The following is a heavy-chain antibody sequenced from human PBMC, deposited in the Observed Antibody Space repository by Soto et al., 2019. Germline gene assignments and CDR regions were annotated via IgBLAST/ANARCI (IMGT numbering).Heavy chain of an antibody. CDR3: ARRPQGDRGNWFDP. CDR1: GVSISSGGYY. Sequence: QVQLQESGPGLVKPSQTLSLTCTVSGVSISSGGYYWSWIRQPPGKGLEWIGYIYYSGYAYYNPALKSRVIISVDTSTNQFSLKLTSVTAADTAIYYCARRPQGDRGNWFDPWGQGTLVTVSS. J-gene: IGHJ5*02. V-gene: IGHV4-31*03. CDR2: IYYSGYA. D-gene: IGHD2-21*01.